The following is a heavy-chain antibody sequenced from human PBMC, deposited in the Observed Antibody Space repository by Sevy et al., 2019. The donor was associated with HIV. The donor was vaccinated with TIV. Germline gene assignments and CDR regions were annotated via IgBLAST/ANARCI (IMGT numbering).Heavy chain of an antibody. Sequence: ASVKVSCKASGYTFTDYFMHWVRQAPGQGLEWMGWINPNSGDTKYAQKFQGRVIVTRDTSIRTAYMELSSLRFDDTAVYYCASPGGYRYGSLLDNWGQGTLVTVSS. V-gene: IGHV1-2*02. CDR2: INPNSGDT. CDR1: GYTFTDYF. D-gene: IGHD5-18*01. CDR3: ASPGGYRYGSLLDN. J-gene: IGHJ4*02.